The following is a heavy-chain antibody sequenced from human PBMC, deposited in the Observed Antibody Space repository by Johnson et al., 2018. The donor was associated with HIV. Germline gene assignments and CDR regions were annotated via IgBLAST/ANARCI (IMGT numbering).Heavy chain of an antibody. Sequence: VQLVESGGGVVRPGGSLRLSCAASGFTFDEYGLSWVRQPPGKGLEWVSGINWSGGSTAYADSVKGRFTISRDNAKNSLFLQMNSLGAEDTAVYYCAGGFYYGSGSYHGAFDIWGQGTMVTVSS. J-gene: IGHJ3*02. CDR3: AGGFYYGSGSYHGAFDI. CDR2: INWSGGST. CDR1: GFTFDEYG. D-gene: IGHD3-10*01. V-gene: IGHV3-20*04.